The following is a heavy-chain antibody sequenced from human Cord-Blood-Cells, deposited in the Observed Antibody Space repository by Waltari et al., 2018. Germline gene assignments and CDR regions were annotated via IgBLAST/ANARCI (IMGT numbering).Heavy chain of an antibody. V-gene: IGHV4-34*01. D-gene: IGHD3-22*01. CDR2: INHSGST. CDR1: GGSFSGYY. CDR3: ARHWSYYDSSGYSGFDY. J-gene: IGHJ4*02. Sequence: QVQLQQWGAGLLKPSETLSLTCAVYGGSFSGYYWSWIRQPPGTGLEWIGEINHSGSTNYNPSLKGRVTISVDTSKNQFSLKLSSVTAADTAVYYCARHWSYYDSSGYSGFDYWGQGTLVTVSS.